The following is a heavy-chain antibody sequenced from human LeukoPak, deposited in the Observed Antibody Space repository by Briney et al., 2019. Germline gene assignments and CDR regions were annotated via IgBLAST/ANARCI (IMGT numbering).Heavy chain of an antibody. Sequence: SETLSLTCTVSGVSISSYYWSWIRQPPGKGLEWIGYIYYSGSTNYNPSLKSRVTISVDTSKNQFSLKLSSVTAADTAVYYCARELPIAASGHNNWFDPWGQGTLVTVSS. J-gene: IGHJ5*02. D-gene: IGHD6-6*01. V-gene: IGHV4-59*01. CDR3: ARELPIAASGHNNWFDP. CDR2: IYYSGST. CDR1: GVSISSYY.